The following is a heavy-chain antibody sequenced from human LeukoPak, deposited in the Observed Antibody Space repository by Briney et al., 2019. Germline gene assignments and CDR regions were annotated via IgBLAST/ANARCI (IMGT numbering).Heavy chain of an antibody. D-gene: IGHD1-26*01. CDR3: ARGGHGAADQ. J-gene: IGHJ5*02. Sequence: PGGSLRLSCAASGFTFSDYYMSWSRQAPGKGLEWLSYISPSTTHTSYEDSVKGRFTISRDNAKNLLYLQMNRLRAEDTAVYYCARGGHGAADQWGQGTLVTVSS. CDR1: GFTFSDYY. V-gene: IGHV3-11*05. CDR2: ISPSTTHT.